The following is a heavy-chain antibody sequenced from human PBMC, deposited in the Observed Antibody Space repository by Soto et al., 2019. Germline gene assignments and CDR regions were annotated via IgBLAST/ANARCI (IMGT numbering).Heavy chain of an antibody. CDR2: ISYDGNNK. CDR3: ARDRATVTDAFDI. V-gene: IGHV3-30-3*01. D-gene: IGHD4-17*01. J-gene: IGHJ3*02. CDR1: GFTFSSYG. Sequence: PGGSLRLSCAASGFTFSSYGMHWVRQAPGKGLEWVAVISYDGNNKYYADSVKGRFTISRDNSKNTLYLQMNSLRAEDTAVYYCARDRATVTDAFDIWGQGTLVTFSS.